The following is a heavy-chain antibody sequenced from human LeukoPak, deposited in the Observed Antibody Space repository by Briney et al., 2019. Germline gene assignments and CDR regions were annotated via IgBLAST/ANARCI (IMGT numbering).Heavy chain of an antibody. CDR2: ISYDANIGSNK. Sequence: SCKASGGTFSSYAMHWVRQAPGKGLEWVALISYDANIGSNKYYADSVKGRFTISRDNSKNTLYLQMNSLRAEDTAVYYCARDGGYDFWSGYYQDYWGQGTLVTVSS. J-gene: IGHJ4*02. V-gene: IGHV3-30-3*01. CDR1: GGTFSSYA. CDR3: ARDGGYDFWSGYYQDY. D-gene: IGHD3-3*01.